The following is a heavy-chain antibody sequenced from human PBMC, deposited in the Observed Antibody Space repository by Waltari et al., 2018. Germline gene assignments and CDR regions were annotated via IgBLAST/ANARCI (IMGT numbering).Heavy chain of an antibody. D-gene: IGHD6-13*01. J-gene: IGHJ3*02. Sequence: QVQLVQSGAEVKKPGSSVKVSCKASGGTFSSYTISWVRQAPGQGLEWMGRIIPILGIANYAQKFQGRVTITADKSTSTAYMELSSLRSEDTAVYYCARDRRLGTAAGQDAFDIWGQGTMVTVSS. CDR1: GGTFSSYT. CDR2: IIPILGIA. V-gene: IGHV1-69*08. CDR3: ARDRRLGTAAGQDAFDI.